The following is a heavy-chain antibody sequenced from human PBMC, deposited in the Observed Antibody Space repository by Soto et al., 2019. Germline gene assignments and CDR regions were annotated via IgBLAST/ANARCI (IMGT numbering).Heavy chain of an antibody. Sequence: QVQLVQSGAEVKKPGASVKVSCKASGYTFANYGISWVRQALGQGLEWMGWISSYNGNTKYAQNLQGRVTMTTDTSTSTAHMELRSLRSDDTAVYYCARDANLGPIAADYCGQGTLVTVSS. J-gene: IGHJ4*02. CDR2: ISSYNGNT. CDR3: ARDANLGPIAADY. V-gene: IGHV1-18*01. D-gene: IGHD6-13*01. CDR1: GYTFANYG.